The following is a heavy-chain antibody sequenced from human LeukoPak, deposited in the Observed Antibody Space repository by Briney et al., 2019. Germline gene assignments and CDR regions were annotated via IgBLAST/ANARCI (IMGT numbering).Heavy chain of an antibody. V-gene: IGHV4-59*01. CDR3: ARDKSLWSGFLS. D-gene: IGHD3-3*01. Sequence: SETLSLTCTFSGGSISSYYWSWIRQPPGKGLEWIGYIYYSGSTNYNPSLKSRVTISVDKSKNQFSLKLSSVTAADTAVYYCARDKSLWSGFLSWGQGTLVTVSS. CDR2: IYYSGST. CDR1: GGSISSYY. J-gene: IGHJ5*02.